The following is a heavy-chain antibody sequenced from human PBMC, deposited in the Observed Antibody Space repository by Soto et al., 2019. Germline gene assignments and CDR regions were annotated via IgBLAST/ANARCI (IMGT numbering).Heavy chain of an antibody. CDR2: ISAYNGNT. V-gene: IGHV1-18*04. D-gene: IGHD6-19*01. J-gene: IGHJ5*02. CDR1: GYTFTSYG. CDR3: ARDGDSSGWYGWFDP. Sequence: ASVKVSCKASGYTFTSYGISWVRQAPGQGLEWMGWISAYNGNTNYAQKLQGRVTMTTDTSASTAYMELRSLRSDDTAVYYCARDGDSSGWYGWFDPWGQGTLVTVSS.